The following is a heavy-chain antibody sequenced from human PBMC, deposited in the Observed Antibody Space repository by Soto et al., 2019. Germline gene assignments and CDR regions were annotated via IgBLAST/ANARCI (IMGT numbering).Heavy chain of an antibody. V-gene: IGHV4-4*07. CDR3: ARDRIVGTSYFDY. D-gene: IGHD1-26*01. CDR2: IYSSGTT. J-gene: IGHJ4*02. CDR1: GGSISSFY. Sequence: PSETLSLTCTVSGGSISSFYWSWIRQPAGKGLEWIGRIYSSGTTSYNPSRKGRVTMSVDTSKNQFSLSLSSVTAADTAVYYCARDRIVGTSYFDYWGQGALVTVS.